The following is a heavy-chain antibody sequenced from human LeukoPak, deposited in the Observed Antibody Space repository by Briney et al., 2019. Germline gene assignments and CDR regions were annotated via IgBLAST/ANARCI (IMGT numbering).Heavy chain of an antibody. J-gene: IGHJ5*02. CDR2: ISAYNGNT. Sequence: ASVKVSCKASGYRFTSYGITWVRQAPGQRLEWMGWISAYNGNTNYAQKLQGRVTLTTDTSTSTAYMELRSLRSDDTAVYYCAREGYCSGGTCYSTMNWFDPWGQGTLVTVSS. V-gene: IGHV1-18*01. CDR1: GYRFTSYG. CDR3: AREGYCSGGTCYSTMNWFDP. D-gene: IGHD2-15*01.